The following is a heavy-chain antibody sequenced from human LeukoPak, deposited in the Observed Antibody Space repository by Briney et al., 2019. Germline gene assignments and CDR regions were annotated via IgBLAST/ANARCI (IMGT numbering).Heavy chain of an antibody. Sequence: KASETLSLTCAVYGGSFSGYYWSWIRQPPGKGLEWIGEINHSGSTNYNPSLKSRVTISVDTSKNQFSLKLSSVTAADTAVYYCARGRALRFLEWFTSDYWGQGTLVTVSS. CDR3: ARGRALRFLEWFTSDY. D-gene: IGHD3-3*01. CDR2: INHSGST. CDR1: GGSFSGYY. V-gene: IGHV4-34*01. J-gene: IGHJ4*02.